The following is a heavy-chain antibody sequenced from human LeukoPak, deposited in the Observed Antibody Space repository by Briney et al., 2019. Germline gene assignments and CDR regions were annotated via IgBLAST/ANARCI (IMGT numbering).Heavy chain of an antibody. CDR1: GFTFSSYA. V-gene: IGHV4-38-2*01. CDR2: IYYSGSI. Sequence: GSLRLSCAASGFTFSSYAMSWVRQAPGKGLEWIGNIYYSGSIYYNPSLNSRVTISVDTSKNQLSLKLSSVTAADTAVYYCARGTGIAAAGPWRYYMDVWGKGTTVTVSS. D-gene: IGHD6-13*01. CDR3: ARGTGIAAAGPWRYYMDV. J-gene: IGHJ6*03.